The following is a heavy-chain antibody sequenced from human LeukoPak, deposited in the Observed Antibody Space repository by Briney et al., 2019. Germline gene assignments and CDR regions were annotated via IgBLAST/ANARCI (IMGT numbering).Heavy chain of an antibody. CDR3: ARDTYYYDSSGYYSSRYWYFDL. D-gene: IGHD3-22*01. CDR1: GYTFTRYG. CDR2: ISAYNGNT. Sequence: GASVKVSCKASGYTFTRYGITWVRQAPGQGLEWMGWISAYNGNTNYAQKLQGRVTMTTDTSTSTAYMELRSLRSDDTAVYYCARDTYYYDSSGYYSSRYWYFDLWGRGTLVTVSS. V-gene: IGHV1-18*01. J-gene: IGHJ2*01.